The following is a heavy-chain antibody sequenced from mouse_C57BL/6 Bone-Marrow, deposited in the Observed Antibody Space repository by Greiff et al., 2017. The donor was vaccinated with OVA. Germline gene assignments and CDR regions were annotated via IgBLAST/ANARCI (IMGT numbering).Heavy chain of an antibody. CDR2: INPNNGGT. V-gene: IGHV1-26*01. CDR1: GYTFTDYY. CDR3: ARHYGSSYEGY. D-gene: IGHD1-1*01. J-gene: IGHJ2*01. Sequence: EVQLQQSGPELVKPGASVKISCKASGYTFTDYYMNWVKQSHGKSLEWIGDINPNNGGTSYNQKFKGKATLTVDKSSSTAYMELRSLTSEDSAVYYCARHYGSSYEGYWGQGTTLTVSS.